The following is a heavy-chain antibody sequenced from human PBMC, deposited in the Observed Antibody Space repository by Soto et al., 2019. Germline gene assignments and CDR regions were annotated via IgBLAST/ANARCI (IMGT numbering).Heavy chain of an antibody. D-gene: IGHD4-17*01. V-gene: IGHV1-18*01. Sequence: ASVKVSCKXSGYTFTEYGISWFRQAPGQGLEWMGWISPYNGKTNYIQEFQDRVTITTDTSSTTVYMDLRTLKSDDTAIYFCARADYGDTKIYSFDHWGQGTLVTVSS. CDR3: ARADYGDTKIYSFDH. J-gene: IGHJ4*02. CDR1: GYTFTEYG. CDR2: ISPYNGKT.